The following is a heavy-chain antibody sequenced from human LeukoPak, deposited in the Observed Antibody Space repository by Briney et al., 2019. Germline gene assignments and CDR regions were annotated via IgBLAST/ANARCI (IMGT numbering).Heavy chain of an antibody. Sequence: GESLKISCQASGYSFISYWIAWVRQTPGKGLEWMGIIYPGDSDVRYSPSLQGQVSLSVDKFITTAYLQWSSLRASDTATYFCARLSNPGSMGAFDVWGQGTMVTVSS. CDR1: GYSFISYW. D-gene: IGHD2/OR15-2a*01. CDR3: ARLSNPGSMGAFDV. CDR2: IYPGDSDV. J-gene: IGHJ3*01. V-gene: IGHV5-51*01.